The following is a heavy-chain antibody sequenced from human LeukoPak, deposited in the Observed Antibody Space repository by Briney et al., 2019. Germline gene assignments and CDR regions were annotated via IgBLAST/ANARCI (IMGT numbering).Heavy chain of an antibody. Sequence: SETLSLTCTVSGGSISTYYWSWIRQPPGKRLEWIAYIYYSGTTKYNPSLKSRATISVDPSKSQFSLKLRSVTAADTAVYYCAGRSSWLHAFDIWGQGTMVTVSS. V-gene: IGHV4-59*01. CDR1: GGSISTYY. D-gene: IGHD6-13*01. CDR2: IYYSGTT. J-gene: IGHJ3*02. CDR3: AGRSSWLHAFDI.